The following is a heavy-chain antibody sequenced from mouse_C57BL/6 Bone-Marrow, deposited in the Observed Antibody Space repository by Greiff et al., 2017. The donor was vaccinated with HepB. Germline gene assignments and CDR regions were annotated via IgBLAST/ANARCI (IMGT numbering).Heavy chain of an antibody. Sequence: DVKLVESGGGLVKPGGSLKLSCAASGFTFSSYAMSWVRQTPEKRLEWVATISDGGSYTYYPDNVKGRFTISRDNAKNNLYLQMSHLKSEDTAMYYCARDWRYYGRRGYFDYWGQGTTLTVSS. V-gene: IGHV5-4*01. CDR1: GFTFSSYA. CDR2: ISDGGSYT. CDR3: ARDWRYYGRRGYFDY. D-gene: IGHD1-1*01. J-gene: IGHJ2*01.